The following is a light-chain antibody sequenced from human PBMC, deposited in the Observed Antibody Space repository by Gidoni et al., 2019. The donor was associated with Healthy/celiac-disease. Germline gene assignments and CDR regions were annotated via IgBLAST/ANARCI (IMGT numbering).Light chain of an antibody. CDR3: QQYNTWLTA. V-gene: IGKV3-15*01. CDR2: GAS. CDR1: QSVSSN. Sequence: EIVMTQSPATLSVSPGERATLSCRASQSVSSNFAGYQQKPGQAPRLLIYGASTRATGIPTRFSGSGSGTEFTLTISSLQSEDFAVYYCQQYNTWLTAFGQXTKVEIK. J-gene: IGKJ1*01.